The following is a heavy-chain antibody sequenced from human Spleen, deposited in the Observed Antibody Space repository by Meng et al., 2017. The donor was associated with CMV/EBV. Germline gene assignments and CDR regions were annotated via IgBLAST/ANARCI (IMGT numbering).Heavy chain of an antibody. V-gene: IGHV3-21*01. Sequence: GESLKISCAASGFTFSSYSMNWVRQAPGKGLEWVSSISSSSSYIYYADSVKGRFTISRDNAKHSLYLQMNSLRAEDTAVYYCARDLKVRVTETTYYYGMDVWGQGTTVTVSS. CDR1: GFTFSSYS. J-gene: IGHJ6*02. CDR2: ISSSSSYI. CDR3: ARDLKVRVTETTYYYGMDV. D-gene: IGHD1-14*01.